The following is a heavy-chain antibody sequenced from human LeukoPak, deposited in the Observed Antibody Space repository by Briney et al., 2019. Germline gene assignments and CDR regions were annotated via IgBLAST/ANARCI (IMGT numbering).Heavy chain of an antibody. V-gene: IGHV4-31*03. Sequence: SHTLSLPHTVSGGSISSGGYYWSWIRPHQGKGLEWIGYIYYSGSTYDNPSLKSRVTISVDTSKNQYSLKLSSVTAADRAVYYWARDPMRVATISQPGSPGMDVWGQGTTVTVSS. CDR3: ARDPMRVATISQPGSPGMDV. J-gene: IGHJ6*02. D-gene: IGHD5-12*01. CDR1: GGSISSGGYY. CDR2: IYYSGST.